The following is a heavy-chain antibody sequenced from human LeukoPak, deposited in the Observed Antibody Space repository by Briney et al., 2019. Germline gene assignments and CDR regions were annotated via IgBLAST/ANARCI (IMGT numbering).Heavy chain of an antibody. J-gene: IGHJ4*02. V-gene: IGHV3-23*01. D-gene: IGHD1-1*01. Sequence: GGSLRLSCAASGFTFGSNAMSWVRQAPGKGLEWVSAISGTGGATYYADSVKGRFTISRDNSKNTLYLQMNSLRAEDTAVYYCANNDRGTLDYWGQGTLVTVSS. CDR2: ISGTGGAT. CDR1: GFTFGSNA. CDR3: ANNDRGTLDY.